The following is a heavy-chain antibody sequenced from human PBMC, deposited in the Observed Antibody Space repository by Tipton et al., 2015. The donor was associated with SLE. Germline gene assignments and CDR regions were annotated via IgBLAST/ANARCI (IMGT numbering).Heavy chain of an antibody. Sequence: TLSLTCTVSGGSISSSSYYWGWIRQPPGKGLEWIGSIYYSGSSYYNPSLTSRVTISVDASNNQFSLRRSSVTAADTAVYYCARQDGRVFYDSDEGAFDIWGQGTMITVSS. D-gene: IGHD3-22*01. CDR3: ARQDGRVFYDSDEGAFDI. V-gene: IGHV4-39*01. J-gene: IGHJ3*02. CDR2: IYYSGSS. CDR1: GGSISSSSYY.